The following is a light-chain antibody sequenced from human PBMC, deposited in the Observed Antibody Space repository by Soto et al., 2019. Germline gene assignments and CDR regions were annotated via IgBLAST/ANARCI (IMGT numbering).Light chain of an antibody. J-gene: IGKJ1*01. Sequence: EIVMTQSPATLSVSPGERATLSCRASQSFRSNLAWDQQKPGQAPRLLIFAASTRATGVPARFSGSGSGTEFTLTISSLQSGDSAVYYCHQYNNWPQTFGQGTKVDIK. V-gene: IGKV3-15*01. CDR3: HQYNNWPQT. CDR1: QSFRSN. CDR2: AAS.